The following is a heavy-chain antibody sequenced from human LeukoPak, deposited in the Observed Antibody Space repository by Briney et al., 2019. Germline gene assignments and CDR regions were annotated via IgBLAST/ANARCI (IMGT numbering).Heavy chain of an antibody. D-gene: IGHD3-22*01. CDR3: ARAADTSGYYPAY. Sequence: PGGSLRLSCAASGFTFSSYGMHWVRQAPGKGLEWVAVISYDGSNKYYADSVKGRFTISRDNAKNTLYLQMNSLTSEDTAVYFCARAADTSGYYPAYWGQGTLVTVSS. CDR1: GFTFSSYG. CDR2: ISYDGSNK. V-gene: IGHV3-30*03. J-gene: IGHJ4*02.